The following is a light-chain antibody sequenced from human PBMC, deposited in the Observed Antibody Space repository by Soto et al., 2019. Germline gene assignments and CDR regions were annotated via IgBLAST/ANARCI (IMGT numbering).Light chain of an antibody. CDR1: SSDVGSYNL. J-gene: IGLJ2*01. CDR2: EVS. CDR3: CSYAGSSTFPV. Sequence: QSALTQPASVSGSPGQSITISCTGTSSDVGSYNLVSWYQQHPGKAPKLMIYEVSKRPSGVSNRFSGSKSGNTASLTISGFQAEDEADYYCCSYAGSSTFPVFGGGTKLTVL. V-gene: IGLV2-23*02.